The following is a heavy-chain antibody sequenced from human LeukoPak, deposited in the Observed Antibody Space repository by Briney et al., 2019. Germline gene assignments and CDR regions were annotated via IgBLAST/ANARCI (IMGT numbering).Heavy chain of an antibody. CDR2: KNHDGRET. CDR3: AKGYIIAGRQWYLDL. V-gene: IGHV3-7*01. Sequence: GGSLRLTCLGSGFNFRYFWMSWVRQAPGKGLDGWPNKNHDGRETYYADSVKGRFIISRDNAKDSLYLQMNSLRAEDAAVYYCAKGYIIAGRQWYLDLWGRGTLVGVSS. D-gene: IGHD6-13*01. CDR1: GFNFRYFW. J-gene: IGHJ2*01.